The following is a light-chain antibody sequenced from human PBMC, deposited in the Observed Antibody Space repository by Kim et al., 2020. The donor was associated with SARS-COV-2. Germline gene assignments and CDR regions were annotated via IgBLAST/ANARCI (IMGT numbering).Light chain of an antibody. Sequence: RTAPLTCTGSSTNVGDHGAAWLKQHQGHPPKLLFYRNNNRHSGNSDRLSASRSGNTASLTIIGLQPEDEADYYCTAWDSSLSAQVFGGGTKLTVL. V-gene: IGLV10-54*01. J-gene: IGLJ3*02. CDR3: TAWDSSLSAQV. CDR2: RNN. CDR1: STNVGDHG.